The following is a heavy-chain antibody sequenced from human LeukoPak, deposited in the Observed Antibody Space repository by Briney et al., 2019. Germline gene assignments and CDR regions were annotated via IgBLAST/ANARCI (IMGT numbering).Heavy chain of an antibody. CDR1: GGSFSGYF. CDR2: IDRSGST. Sequence: SETLSLTCAVYGGSFSGYFWTWIRQPPGKGLEWIGEIDRSGSTNYNPALKSRLTISVDTSKNQFSLRLTSVTAADTAVYYGARGSATGLAYWGQGTLVTVSS. J-gene: IGHJ4*02. CDR3: ARGSATGLAY. V-gene: IGHV4-34*01. D-gene: IGHD1-1*01.